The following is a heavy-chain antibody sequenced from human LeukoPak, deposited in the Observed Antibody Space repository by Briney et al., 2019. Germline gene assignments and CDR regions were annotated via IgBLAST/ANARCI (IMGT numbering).Heavy chain of an antibody. D-gene: IGHD4-23*01. CDR3: ARYVVTRGYSFDY. CDR2: IYYSGTT. J-gene: IGHJ4*02. CDR1: GGSINNGGYF. Sequence: KTSETLSLTCAVSGGSINNGGYFWGWVRQPPGKGPEWIGTIYYSGTTYYNPSLKSRVTVSVDTSKNQFSLRLSSVTAADTAVYFCARYVVTRGYSFDYWGQGTLVTVSS. V-gene: IGHV4-39*01.